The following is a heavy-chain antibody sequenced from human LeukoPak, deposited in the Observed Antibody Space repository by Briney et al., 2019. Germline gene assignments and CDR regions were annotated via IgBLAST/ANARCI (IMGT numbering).Heavy chain of an antibody. CDR2: INPNSGGT. J-gene: IGHJ6*02. CDR3: ARETSSSDYYYCGMDV. D-gene: IGHD2-15*01. V-gene: IGHV1-2*02. CDR1: GYTFTGYY. Sequence: ASVKVSCKASGYTFTGYYMHWVRQAPGQGLEWMGWINPNSGGTNYAQKFQGRVTMTRDTSISTAYMELSRLRSDDTAVYYCARETSSSDYYYCGMDVWGQGTTVTVSS.